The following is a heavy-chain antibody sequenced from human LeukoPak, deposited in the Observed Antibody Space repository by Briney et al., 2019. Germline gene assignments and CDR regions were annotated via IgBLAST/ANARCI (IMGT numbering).Heavy chain of an antibody. V-gene: IGHV3-30*18. CDR2: ISYDGNNK. CDR1: GFTFSSHG. Sequence: PGGSLRLSCAASGFTFSSHGMHWVRQAPGKGLEWVALISYDGNNKHYPDSVKGRFIISRDNSKNTLFLEVNSPRTEDTAVYYCAKDSRPGEDYASENYYGNHYYYGMDVWGHGTTVIVSS. D-gene: IGHD3-10*01. J-gene: IGHJ6*02. CDR3: AKDSRPGEDYASENYYGNHYYYGMDV.